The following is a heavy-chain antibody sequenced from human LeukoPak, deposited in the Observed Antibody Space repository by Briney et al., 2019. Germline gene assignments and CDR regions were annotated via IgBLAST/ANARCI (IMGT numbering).Heavy chain of an antibody. CDR3: ARVSTAIHYYYMDV. CDR2: IYHSGST. CDR1: GGSIRNYY. Sequence: SETLSLTCTVSGGSIRNYYWSWIRQPPGKQLEWIGYIYHSGSTNYNPSLKSRVTISVDTSKDQFSLKLTSVTAADTAVYYCARVSTAIHYYYMDVWGKGTTVTVSS. V-gene: IGHV4-59*01. J-gene: IGHJ6*03. D-gene: IGHD5-18*01.